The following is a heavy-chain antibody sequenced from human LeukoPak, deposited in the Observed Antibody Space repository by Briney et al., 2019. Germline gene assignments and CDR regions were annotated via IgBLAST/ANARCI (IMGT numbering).Heavy chain of an antibody. D-gene: IGHD4-17*01. CDR2: ISGSSGST. V-gene: IGHV3-23*01. Sequence: GGSLRLSCAASGFTFGGYVMSWVRQAPGRGLEWVSTISGSSGSTDYADSVKGRFTVSRDNSRNTLYLQMHSVRVDDTAVYYCAKGLSATSMGIDYWGQGTLVTVSS. J-gene: IGHJ4*02. CDR3: AKGLSATSMGIDY. CDR1: GFTFGGYV.